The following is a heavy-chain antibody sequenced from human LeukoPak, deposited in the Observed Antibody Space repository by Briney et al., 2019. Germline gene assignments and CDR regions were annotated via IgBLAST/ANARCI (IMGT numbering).Heavy chain of an antibody. J-gene: IGHJ4*02. CDR3: AKSPFYDFWSGYSTSNFGLDY. D-gene: IGHD3-3*01. V-gene: IGHV3-23*01. CDR2: ISGSGGST. Sequence: GGSPRLSCAASGFTFSSYAMSWVRQAPGKGLEWVSAISGSGGSTYYADSVKGRFTISRDNSKNTLYLQMNSLRAEDTAVYYCAKSPFYDFWSGYSTSNFGLDYWGQGTLVTVSS. CDR1: GFTFSSYA.